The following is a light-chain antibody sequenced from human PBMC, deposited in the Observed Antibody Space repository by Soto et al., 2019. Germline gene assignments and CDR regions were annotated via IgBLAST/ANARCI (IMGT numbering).Light chain of an antibody. Sequence: DIQMTQSPSTLSAGVGDRVTITCRASQRISTYLNWYQQKPGKAPTLLIYAASSLQSGVPSRFSGGGSGTDFTLTINTLQPEDFATYFCQQCYSPLRTLGQGTKVDI. CDR3: QQCYSPLRT. V-gene: IGKV1-39*01. J-gene: IGKJ1*01. CDR1: QRISTY. CDR2: AAS.